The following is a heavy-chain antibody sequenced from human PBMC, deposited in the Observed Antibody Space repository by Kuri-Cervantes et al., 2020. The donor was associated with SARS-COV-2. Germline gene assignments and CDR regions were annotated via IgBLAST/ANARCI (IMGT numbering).Heavy chain of an antibody. CDR2: IDQNGNKN. D-gene: IGHD2-2*01. CDR1: GFTFSTYW. V-gene: IGHV3-7*04. J-gene: IGHJ3*02. CDR3: ARDTSPLGYCSSTNCYYDALDI. Sequence: GESLKISCAASGFTFSTYWMTWVRQAPGKGLEWVANIDQNGNKNYYVDSVRGRFTISRDDAKNSLYLQMNSLRVEDTAVHYCARDTSPLGYCSSTNCYYDALDIWGQGTTVTVSS.